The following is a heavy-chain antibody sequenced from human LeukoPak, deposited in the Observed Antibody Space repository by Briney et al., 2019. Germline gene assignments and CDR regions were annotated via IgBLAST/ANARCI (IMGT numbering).Heavy chain of an antibody. CDR3: ARDLAGFEEPRYYYYMDV. CDR2: IYSDDRA. Sequence: GGSLRLSCVASGFTVDRNVMSWVRQAPGKGLEWVSLIYSDDRAFYADSVKGRFTISRNKSKNTLFLQMSSLKPEDTAIYYCARDLAGFEEPRYYYYMDVWGKGTTVTVSS. D-gene: IGHD1-14*01. CDR1: GFTVDRNV. V-gene: IGHV3-66*02. J-gene: IGHJ6*03.